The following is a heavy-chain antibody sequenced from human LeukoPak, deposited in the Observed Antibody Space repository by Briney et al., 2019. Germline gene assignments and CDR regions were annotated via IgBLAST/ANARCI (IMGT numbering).Heavy chain of an antibody. CDR3: AKKNYCDG. CDR1: GFTLSSFW. CDR2: IKYDGSEK. J-gene: IGHJ4*02. Sequence: GESLRLSCAVSGFTLSSFWMTWVRQAPGKGLEWVASIKYDGSEKKYVDSVEGRFTISRDNAKNSLYLQMNSLRAEDTAVYYCAKKNYCDGWGQGTLVTVSS. V-gene: IGHV3-7*01.